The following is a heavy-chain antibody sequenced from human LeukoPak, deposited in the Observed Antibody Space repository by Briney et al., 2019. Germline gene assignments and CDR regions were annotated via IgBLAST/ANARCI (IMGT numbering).Heavy chain of an antibody. J-gene: IGHJ4*02. D-gene: IGHD1-7*01. V-gene: IGHV3-23*01. CDR1: VFRFSSYA. CDR3: AKDERNWNYNLASQTYD. Sequence: GGSLRLACAASVFRFSSYAMSWVRQAPGKGLEWGSAISGSGVSTYYADSVKGRFTVSRDNSKNTLYLQMSSLRAEDTAVYYCAKDERNWNYNLASQTYDWGQGTLVTVSS. CDR2: ISGSGVST.